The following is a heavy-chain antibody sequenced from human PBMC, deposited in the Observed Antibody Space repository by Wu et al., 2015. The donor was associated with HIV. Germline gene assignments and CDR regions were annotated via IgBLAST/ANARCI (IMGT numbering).Heavy chain of an antibody. Sequence: QVQLVQSGAEVKKPGSSVKVSCKASGGTFSSYAISWVRQAPGQGLEWMGGIIPIFGTANYAQKFQGRVTITTDESTSTAYMELSSLRSEDTAVYYCANIDSSGWYSDAFDIWAKGQWSPSLQ. V-gene: IGHV1-69*05. CDR2: IIPIFGTA. CDR1: GGTFSSYA. CDR3: ANIDSSGWYSDAFDI. D-gene: IGHD6-19*01. J-gene: IGHJ3*02.